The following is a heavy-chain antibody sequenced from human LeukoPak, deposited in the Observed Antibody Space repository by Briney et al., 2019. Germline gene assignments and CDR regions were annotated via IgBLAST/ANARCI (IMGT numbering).Heavy chain of an antibody. CDR1: GFTFSSYW. Sequence: PGGSLRLSCAASGFTFSSYWMSWVRQAPGKGPEWVANIKQDGSEKYYVDSVKGRFTISRNNDKKSLYLQMNSLRAEDTAVYYCARDLYYFDSSACFGYWGQGTLVTVSS. CDR2: IKQDGSEK. D-gene: IGHD3-22*01. CDR3: ARDLYYFDSSACFGY. J-gene: IGHJ4*02. V-gene: IGHV3-7*05.